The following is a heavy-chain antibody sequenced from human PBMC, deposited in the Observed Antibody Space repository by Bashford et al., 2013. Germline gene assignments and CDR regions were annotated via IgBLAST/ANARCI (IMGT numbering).Heavy chain of an antibody. CDR3: ARAHYCTSISCDGYYFDS. Sequence: ETLSLTCTVSGGSISSYYWSWIRQPAGKGLEWIGRIYRSGSTNYNPSLKSRVTMSVDTSKNQFSLKLSSVTAADTAVYYCARAHYCTSISCDGYYFDSVGPGNPGHRLL. J-gene: IGHJ4*02. V-gene: IGHV4-4*07. CDR2: IYRSGST. CDR1: GGSISSYY. D-gene: IGHD2-2*01.